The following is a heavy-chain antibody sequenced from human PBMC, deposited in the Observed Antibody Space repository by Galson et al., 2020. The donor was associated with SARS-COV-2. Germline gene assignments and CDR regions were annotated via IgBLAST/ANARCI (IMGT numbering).Heavy chain of an antibody. Sequence: GGSLRLSCAASGFTFSSYGMHWVRQAPGKGLEWVAVISYDGSNKYYADSVKGRFTISRDNSKNTLYLQMNSLRAEDTAVYYCAKDQRMIVIGSSWYRGMGYYYGRDVWGQGTTVTVSS. CDR2: ISYDGSNK. D-gene: IGHD6-13*01. J-gene: IGHJ6*02. CDR3: AKDQRMIVIGSSWYRGMGYYYGRDV. V-gene: IGHV3-30*18. CDR1: GFTFSSYG.